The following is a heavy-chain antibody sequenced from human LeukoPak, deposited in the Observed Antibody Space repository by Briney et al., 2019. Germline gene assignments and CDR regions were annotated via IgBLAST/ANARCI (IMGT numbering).Heavy chain of an antibody. CDR2: IWHDGSNK. Sequence: GGSLRHSCAASGFTFSTYGMHWVRQAPGKGLEWVAAIWHDGSNKYYGDSVKVRFTISRDNSKSTLYLQMNSLRAEDTAVYYCARENTYSYGGFDHWGQGTLVTVSS. CDR3: ARENTYSYGGFDH. V-gene: IGHV3-33*01. J-gene: IGHJ4*02. D-gene: IGHD5-18*01. CDR1: GFTFSTYG.